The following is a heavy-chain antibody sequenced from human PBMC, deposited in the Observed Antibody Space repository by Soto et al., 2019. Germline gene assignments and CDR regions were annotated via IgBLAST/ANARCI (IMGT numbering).Heavy chain of an antibody. Sequence: ASVKVSCKASGYTFTGYYMHWVRQAPGQRLEWMGWINAGNGNTKYSQKFQGRVTITRDTSASTAYMELSSLRSEDTAVYYCASSRITMVPSGMDVWGQGTTVTVSS. CDR3: ASSRITMVPSGMDV. V-gene: IGHV1-3*01. D-gene: IGHD3-10*01. CDR2: INAGNGNT. J-gene: IGHJ6*02. CDR1: GYTFTGYY.